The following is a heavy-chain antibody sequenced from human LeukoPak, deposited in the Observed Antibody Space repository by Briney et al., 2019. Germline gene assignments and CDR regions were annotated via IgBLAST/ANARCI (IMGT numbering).Heavy chain of an antibody. J-gene: IGHJ4*02. D-gene: IGHD4-17*01. CDR2: ISSSSSYI. V-gene: IGHV3-21*01. CDR1: GFTFSNYG. Sequence: GGSLRLSCAASGFTFSNYGMNWVRQAPGKGLEWVSSISSSSSYIYYADSVKGRFTMSRDNSEKKLYLQMNSLRAEDTAVFYCAKEIWPTVTTPGHTYFDYWGQGALVTVSS. CDR3: AKEIWPTVTTPGHTYFDY.